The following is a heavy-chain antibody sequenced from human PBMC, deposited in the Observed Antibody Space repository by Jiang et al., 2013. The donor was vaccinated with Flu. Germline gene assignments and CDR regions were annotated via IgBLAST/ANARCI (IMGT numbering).Heavy chain of an antibody. CDR1: GGTFSSYA. CDR3: ATLVYCSSTSCYTIDY. Sequence: GAEVKKPGSSVKVSCKASGGTFSSYAISWVRQAPGQGLEWMGRIIPILGIANYAQKFQGRVTITADKSTSTAYMELSSLRSEDTAVYYCATLVYCSSTSCYTIDYWGQGTLVTVSS. J-gene: IGHJ4*02. V-gene: IGHV1-69*04. CDR2: IIPILGIA. D-gene: IGHD2-2*02.